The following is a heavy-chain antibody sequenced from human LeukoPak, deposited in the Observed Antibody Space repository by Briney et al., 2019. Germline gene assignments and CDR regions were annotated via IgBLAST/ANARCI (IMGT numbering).Heavy chain of an antibody. CDR2: IRYDGGTK. CDR1: GFIFSNYG. D-gene: IGHD5-18*01. CDR3: AKDSYGSQNYYYFMDV. Sequence: SGGSLRLSCAASGFIFSNYGMHWVRQATGKGLEWVTFIRYDGGTKYYADSVRGRFTISRDNSKNILYLQMDSLRREDTAVYYCAKDSYGSQNYYYFMDVWGKGNTVIVSS. J-gene: IGHJ6*03. V-gene: IGHV3-30*02.